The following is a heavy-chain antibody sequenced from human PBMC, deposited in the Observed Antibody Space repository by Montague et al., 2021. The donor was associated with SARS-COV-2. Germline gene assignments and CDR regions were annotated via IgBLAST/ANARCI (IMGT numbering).Heavy chain of an antibody. D-gene: IGHD4-11*01. CDR2: IYYSGST. V-gene: IGHV4-59*12. J-gene: IGHJ4*02. Sequence: SGTLSLTCTVSGGSISSYYWSWIRQPPGKGLEWIGYIYYSGSTNCNPSLKSRVTMSVDTSKNQFSLKLNSVTAADTAVYYCARSGDPGTTVTYLYWGQGTLVTVSS. CDR3: ARSGDPGTTVTYLY. CDR1: GGSISSYY.